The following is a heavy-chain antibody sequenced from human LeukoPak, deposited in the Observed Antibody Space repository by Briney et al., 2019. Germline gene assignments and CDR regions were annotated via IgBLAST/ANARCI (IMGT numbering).Heavy chain of an antibody. V-gene: IGHV1-69*05. CDR3: ARGSGSPS. J-gene: IGHJ4*02. D-gene: IGHD3-10*01. Sequence: SVKVSCKASGYTFTSYAMHWVRQAPGQRLEWMGGIIPIFGTANYAQKFQGRVTITTDESTSTAYMELSSLRSEDTAVYYCARGSGSPSWGQGTLVTVSS. CDR2: IIPIFGTA. CDR1: GYTFTSYA.